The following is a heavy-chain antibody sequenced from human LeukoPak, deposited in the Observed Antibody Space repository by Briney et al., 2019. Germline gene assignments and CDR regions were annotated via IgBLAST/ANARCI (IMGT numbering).Heavy chain of an antibody. V-gene: IGHV4-4*07. D-gene: IGHD1-7*01. Sequence: SETLSLTCTVSGGSISSYYWSWIRQPAGKGLEWIGRIYTSGSTNYNPSLKSRVTMSVDTSQNQFSLKLSSVTAADTAVYYCARDRISGTTRTGFDPWGQGTLVTVSS. CDR2: IYTSGST. CDR3: ARDRISGTTRTGFDP. CDR1: GGSISSYY. J-gene: IGHJ5*02.